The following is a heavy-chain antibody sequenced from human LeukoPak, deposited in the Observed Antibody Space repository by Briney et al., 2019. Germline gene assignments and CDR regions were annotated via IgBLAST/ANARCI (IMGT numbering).Heavy chain of an antibody. CDR1: GYTLTSYY. J-gene: IGHJ4*02. CDR3: ARDREANTRKYYFDY. Sequence: ASVKVSCKASGYTLTSYYMHWVRQAPGQGLEWMGIINPSGGSTSYAQKFQGRVTMTRDTSTSTVYMELSSLRSEDTAVYYCARDREANTRKYYFDYWGQGTLVTVSS. CDR2: INPSGGST. V-gene: IGHV1-46*01. D-gene: IGHD4/OR15-4a*01.